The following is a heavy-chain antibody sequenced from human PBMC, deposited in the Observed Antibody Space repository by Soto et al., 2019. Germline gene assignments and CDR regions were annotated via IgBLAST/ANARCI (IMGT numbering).Heavy chain of an antibody. CDR2: INPNSGGT. V-gene: IGHV1-2*04. J-gene: IGHJ6*02. Sequence: ASVKVSCKASGYTFTAYYMHWVRQAPGQGLEWMGWINPNSGGTDFAQKFQGWVTMTRDTSISTAYMELTRLTSDDTAVYYCARGIGDASNGHHYYYAMDVWGQGTTVTVSS. D-gene: IGHD3-3*01. CDR3: ARGIGDASNGHHYYYAMDV. CDR1: GYTFTAYY.